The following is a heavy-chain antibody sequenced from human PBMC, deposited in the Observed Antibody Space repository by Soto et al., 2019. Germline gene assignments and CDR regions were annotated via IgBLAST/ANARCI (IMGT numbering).Heavy chain of an antibody. CDR1: GYTFTTYY. J-gene: IGHJ5*02. V-gene: IGHV1-46*01. Sequence: ASVKVSCKGSGYTFTTYYIHWLRQAPGQGLEGMGIINPSAGGTTYAQKFQGRVTMTRDTSTSTVYMDLSSLRSEDTAVYYCARDGGSTGRSNCFDPWGQGTLVTVSS. CDR2: INPSAGGT. D-gene: IGHD2-8*02. CDR3: ARDGGSTGRSNCFDP.